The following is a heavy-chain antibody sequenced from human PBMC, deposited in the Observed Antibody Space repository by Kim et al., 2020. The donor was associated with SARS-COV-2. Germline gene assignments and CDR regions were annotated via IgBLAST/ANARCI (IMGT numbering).Heavy chain of an antibody. D-gene: IGHD2-8*02. V-gene: IGHV3-15*01. J-gene: IGHJ3*01. Sequence: APVKGRFIISRDDSKNTLYLQMNDLKTEDTAVFYCATDHTGGRLVPHAFDVWGQGTHVTVSS. CDR3: ATDHTGGRLVPHAFDV.